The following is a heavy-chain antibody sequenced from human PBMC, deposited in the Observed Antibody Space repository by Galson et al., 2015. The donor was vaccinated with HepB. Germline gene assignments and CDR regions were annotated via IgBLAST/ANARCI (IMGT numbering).Heavy chain of an antibody. Sequence: SLRLSCAASGFTFSSYAMHWVRQAPGKGLEWVAVISYDGSNKYYADSVKGRFTISRDNSKDTLYLQMNSLRAEDTAVYYCARDLYRRYCSSTSCLGWFDPWGQGTLVTVSS. CDR1: GFTFSSYA. CDR3: ARDLYRRYCSSTSCLGWFDP. J-gene: IGHJ5*02. D-gene: IGHD2-2*01. CDR2: ISYDGSNK. V-gene: IGHV3-30-3*01.